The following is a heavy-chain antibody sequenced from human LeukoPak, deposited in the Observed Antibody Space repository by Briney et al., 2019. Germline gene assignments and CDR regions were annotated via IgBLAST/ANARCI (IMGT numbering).Heavy chain of an antibody. CDR3: ARETPPYCSSTSCFSAFDI. V-gene: IGHV4-59*01. D-gene: IGHD2-2*01. Sequence: MTSETLSLTCTVSGGSISSYYWSWIRQPPGKGLEWIGYIYYSGSTNYNPSLKSRVTISVDTSKNQFPLKLSSVTAADTAVYYCARETPPYCSSTSCFSAFDIWGQGTMVTVSS. CDR1: GGSISSYY. CDR2: IYYSGST. J-gene: IGHJ3*02.